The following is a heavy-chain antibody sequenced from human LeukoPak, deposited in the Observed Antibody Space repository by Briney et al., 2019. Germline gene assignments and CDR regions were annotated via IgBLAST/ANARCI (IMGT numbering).Heavy chain of an antibody. CDR3: VRGGHYYVSY. D-gene: IGHD3-10*02. Sequence: GGSLRLSCAVSGFTFRSYWMSWVRQAPGKGLEWVANIKDDGSGKNYVDSVKGRFIISRDNSKNSVYLQMNTLRAEDTAVYYCVRGGHYYVSYWGQGTLVTVSA. V-gene: IGHV3-7*01. J-gene: IGHJ4*02. CDR1: GFTFRSYW. CDR2: IKDDGSGK.